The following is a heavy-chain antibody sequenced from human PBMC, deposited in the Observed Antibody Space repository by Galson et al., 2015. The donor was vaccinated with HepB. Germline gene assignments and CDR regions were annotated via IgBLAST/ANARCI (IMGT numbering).Heavy chain of an antibody. Sequence: CAISGDSVSSNRAAWNWIRQSPSRGLEWLGRTLYRSKWSFDYTPSVASRIIINPDTSKNQVSLQLNSVTPEDTAVYYCARGLRFLERRPIPKKNYYYYMDVWGKGTTVTVSS. CDR2: TLYRSKWSF. CDR3: ARGLRFLERRPIPKKNYYYYMDV. CDR1: GDSVSSNRAA. V-gene: IGHV6-1*01. J-gene: IGHJ6*03. D-gene: IGHD3-3*01.